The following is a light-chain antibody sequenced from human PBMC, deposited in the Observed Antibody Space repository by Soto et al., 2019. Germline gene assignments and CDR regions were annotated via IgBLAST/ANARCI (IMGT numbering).Light chain of an antibody. J-gene: IGKJ3*01. V-gene: IGKV1-5*03. CDR1: QSVGSW. Sequence: DIQMTQSPSTLSASVGDRVIITCRAGQSVGSWLAWYQQKLGKVPKLLIYKASNLASGVPSRFSGSGSGTEFTLTINSLQPDDFATYYCQQYKTYSLFTFGPGTKIDI. CDR2: KAS. CDR3: QQYKTYSLFT.